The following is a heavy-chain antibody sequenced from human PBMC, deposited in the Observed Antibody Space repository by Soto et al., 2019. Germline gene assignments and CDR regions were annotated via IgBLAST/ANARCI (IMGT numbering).Heavy chain of an antibody. Sequence: EVQLVQSGGGLVQPGGSLRLSCAASGFTFSSYSMDWVRQAPGKGLEWISYISVGSPTMYYADSVKGRFTISRDDVKNSLYLQMNSLRDEDTAVYYCARDWGHHYDKFDPWGQGTLVTVSS. CDR2: ISVGSPTM. V-gene: IGHV3-48*02. J-gene: IGHJ5*02. D-gene: IGHD3-22*01. CDR3: ARDWGHHYDKFDP. CDR1: GFTFSSYS.